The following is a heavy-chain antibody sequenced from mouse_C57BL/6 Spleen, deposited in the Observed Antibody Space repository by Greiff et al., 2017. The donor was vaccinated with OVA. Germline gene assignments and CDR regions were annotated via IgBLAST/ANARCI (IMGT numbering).Heavy chain of an antibody. CDR1: GFTFSSYA. D-gene: IGHD4-1*01. J-gene: IGHJ1*03. CDR2: ISSGGDYI. V-gene: IGHV5-9-1*02. CDR3: TREGELGRGYFDV. Sequence: EVNLVESGEGLVKPGGSLKLSCAASGFTFSSYAMSWVRQTPEKRLEWVAYISSGGDYIYYADTVKGRFTISRDNARNTLYLQMSSLKSEDTAMYYCTREGELGRGYFDVWGTGTTVTVSS.